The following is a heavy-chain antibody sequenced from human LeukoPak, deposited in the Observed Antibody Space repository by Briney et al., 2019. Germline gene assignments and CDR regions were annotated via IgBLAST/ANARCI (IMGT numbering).Heavy chain of an antibody. CDR2: IIPILGIA. CDR1: GGTFSSYA. CDR3: ARQSKLGIKYYGMDV. J-gene: IGHJ6*02. V-gene: IGHV1-69*04. D-gene: IGHD7-27*01. Sequence: SVKVSCKASGGTFSSYAISWVRQAPGQGLEWMGRIIPILGIANYAQKFQGRVTITADKSTSTAYMELSSLRSEDTAVYYCARQSKLGIKYYGMDVWGQGTTVTVSS.